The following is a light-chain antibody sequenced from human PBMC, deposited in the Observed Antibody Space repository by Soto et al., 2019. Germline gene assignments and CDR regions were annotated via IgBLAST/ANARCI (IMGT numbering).Light chain of an antibody. CDR3: QSYDSSLGANYV. J-gene: IGLJ1*01. CDR2: GNT. Sequence: QSVLTQPPSVSGARGQRVTISCTGSSSNLGAGYDVHWYQQLPGTAPKLLIYGNTNRPSGVPDRFSGSKSGTSASLAITGLQAEDEADDYCQSYDSSLGANYVFGTGTKLTVL. V-gene: IGLV1-40*01. CDR1: SSNLGAGYD.